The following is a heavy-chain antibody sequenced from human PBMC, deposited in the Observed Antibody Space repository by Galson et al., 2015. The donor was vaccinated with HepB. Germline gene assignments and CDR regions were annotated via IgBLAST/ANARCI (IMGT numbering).Heavy chain of an antibody. Sequence: SLRLSCAASGFTFSSYAMHWVRQAPGKGLEWVAVISYDGSNKYYADSVKGRFTISRDNSKNTLYLQMNSLRAEDTAVYYCARYLGSGYDFWSGFSYGMDVWGQGTTVTVSS. CDR2: ISYDGSNK. CDR3: ARYLGSGYDFWSGFSYGMDV. CDR1: GFTFSSYA. D-gene: IGHD3-3*01. V-gene: IGHV3-30-3*01. J-gene: IGHJ6*02.